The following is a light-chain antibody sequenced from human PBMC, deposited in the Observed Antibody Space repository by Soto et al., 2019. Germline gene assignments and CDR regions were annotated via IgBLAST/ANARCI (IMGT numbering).Light chain of an antibody. J-gene: IGLJ1*01. Sequence: QSVLTQSASVSGSPGQSITISCTGTSSDVGAYNYVSWYQQHPGKAPKLIIYDVSNRPPGVSNRFSGSKSGNTASLTISALQAEDEADYYCSSFTSSSTRVFGTGTKVTV. CDR3: SSFTSSSTRV. CDR2: DVS. V-gene: IGLV2-14*01. CDR1: SSDVGAYNY.